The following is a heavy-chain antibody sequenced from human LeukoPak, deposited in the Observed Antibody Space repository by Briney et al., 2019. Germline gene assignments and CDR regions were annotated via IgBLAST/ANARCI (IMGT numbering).Heavy chain of an antibody. CDR2: IYSTGDA. J-gene: IGHJ4*02. D-gene: IGHD3-22*01. Sequence: SETLSLTCDVSGYSISSGYYWAWIRQTPGKGLQYIGMIYSTGDAYYSPSLKSRVTMSVDTSKNQFPLQLTSVTGADTAIYYCARVLYDTRTFDYWGQGTLVTVSS. CDR1: GYSISSGYY. CDR3: ARVLYDTRTFDY. V-gene: IGHV4-38-2*01.